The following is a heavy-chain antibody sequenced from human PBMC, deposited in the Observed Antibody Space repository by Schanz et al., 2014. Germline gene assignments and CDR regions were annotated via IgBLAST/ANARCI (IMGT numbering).Heavy chain of an antibody. CDR3: ARGQRRTIGRPVGP. D-gene: IGHD6-25*01. CDR2: IIPILGIA. CDR1: GGTFSTYT. J-gene: IGHJ5*02. V-gene: IGHV1-69*09. Sequence: QVQLVQSGAEVKKPGASVKVSCKASGGTFSTYTISWVRQAPGQGLEWMGRIIPILGIANYAQKFQGRVAMTRDVSISTAYMELSSLASEDTAVYYCARGQRRTIGRPVGPWGQGTLVTVSS.